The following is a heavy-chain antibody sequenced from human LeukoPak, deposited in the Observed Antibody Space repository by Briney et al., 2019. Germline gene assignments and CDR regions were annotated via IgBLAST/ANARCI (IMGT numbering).Heavy chain of an antibody. CDR3: ARAGYSYGYGYYYYGMDV. CDR2: IYHSGST. V-gene: IGHV4-30-2*01. J-gene: IGHJ6*02. CDR1: GGSISSGGYS. D-gene: IGHD5-18*01. Sequence: PSETLSLTCAVSGGSISSGGYSWSWIRQPPGKGLEWIGYIYHSGSTYYNPSLKSRVSISVDTSKNQFSLKLSSVTAADTAVYYCARAGYSYGYGYYYYGMDVWGQGTTVTVSS.